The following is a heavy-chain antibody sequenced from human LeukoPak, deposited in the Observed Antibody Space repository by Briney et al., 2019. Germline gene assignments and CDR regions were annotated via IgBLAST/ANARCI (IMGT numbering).Heavy chain of an antibody. D-gene: IGHD5-18*01. CDR1: GFTFSSYS. Sequence: GGSLRLSCAASGFTFSSYSMNWVRQAPGEGLEWVSYISSSSSTIYYADSVKGRFTISRDNAKNSLYLQMNSLRAEDTAVYYCAREGYSYGFDYWGQGTLVTVSS. CDR3: AREGYSYGFDY. J-gene: IGHJ4*02. V-gene: IGHV3-48*01. CDR2: ISSSSSTI.